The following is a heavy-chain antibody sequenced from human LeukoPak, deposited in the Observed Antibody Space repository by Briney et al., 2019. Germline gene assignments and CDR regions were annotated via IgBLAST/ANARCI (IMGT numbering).Heavy chain of an antibody. CDR2: ISSSGSTI. CDR1: GFTFSDYY. CDR3: AREADTAVVKDFDY. J-gene: IGHJ4*02. V-gene: IGHV3-11*04. D-gene: IGHD5-18*01. Sequence: GGSLRLSCAASGFTFSDYYMSWVRQAPGKGLEWVSYISSSGSTIYYADSVKGRFTISRDNAKNSLYLQMNSLRAEDTAVYYCAREADTAVVKDFDYWGQGTLVTVSS.